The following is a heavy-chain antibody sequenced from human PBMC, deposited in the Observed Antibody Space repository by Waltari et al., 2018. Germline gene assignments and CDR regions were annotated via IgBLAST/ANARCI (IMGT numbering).Heavy chain of an antibody. CDR1: GLTFSISA. Sequence: EVQLLESGGGLVQPGGSLRLSCAASGLTFSISAMIWVRQAPGEGGEWVSSISGGGGTTEYADSVEGRFTVSRDNSKNTASLQMDSLRAEDTALYYCCSVQVPLAIANCGQGTLVTVAS. CDR3: CSVQVPLAIAN. CDR2: ISGGGGTT. D-gene: IGHD1-1*01. V-gene: IGHV3-23*01. J-gene: IGHJ4*02.